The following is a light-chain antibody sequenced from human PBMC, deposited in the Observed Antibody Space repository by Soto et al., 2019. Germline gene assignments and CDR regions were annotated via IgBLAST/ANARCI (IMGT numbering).Light chain of an antibody. Sequence: EIVLTQSPGTLSLSPGERATLSCRASQSVSSNYLAWYQQKPVQAPRLLIYGASSRATGIPDRFSGSGSGTDFTLTISRLEPEDFAVYYCQQYGSSPETFGQGTKVDIK. V-gene: IGKV3-20*01. J-gene: IGKJ1*01. CDR1: QSVSSNY. CDR3: QQYGSSPET. CDR2: GAS.